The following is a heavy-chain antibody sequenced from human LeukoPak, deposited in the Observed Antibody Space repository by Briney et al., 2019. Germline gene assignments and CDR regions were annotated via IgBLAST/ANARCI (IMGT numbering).Heavy chain of an antibody. D-gene: IGHD3-10*01. Sequence: GGSLRLSCAASGFTFSKDDFHWVRQAPGKGLEWVAAIGVTGDTDYAAPVKGRFTISRDDSKNTLYLQMNSLKTEDTAVYHCTAEYYGSGDWGQGTLVTVSS. V-gene: IGHV3-15*04. J-gene: IGHJ4*02. CDR1: GFTFSKDD. CDR3: TAEYYGSGD. CDR2: IGVTGDT.